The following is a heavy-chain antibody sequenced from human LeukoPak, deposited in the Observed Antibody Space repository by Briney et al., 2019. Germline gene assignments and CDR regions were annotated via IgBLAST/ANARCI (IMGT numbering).Heavy chain of an antibody. V-gene: IGHV3-30*18. D-gene: IGHD4-11*01. CDR3: AKSTTVTTQQRGYFDY. J-gene: IGHJ4*02. CDR2: ISYDGSNK. Sequence: GGSLRLSCVGSGFTLNSSWINWVRQAPGKGLEWVAVISYDGSNKYFADSVKGRFTISRDNPKNTLYLQMNSLRAEDTAVYYCAKSTTVTTQQRGYFDYWGQGTLVTVSS. CDR1: GFTLNSSW.